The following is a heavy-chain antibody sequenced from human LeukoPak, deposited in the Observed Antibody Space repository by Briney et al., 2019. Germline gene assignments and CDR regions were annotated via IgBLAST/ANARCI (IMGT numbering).Heavy chain of an antibody. CDR3: ARAVRYCSSTSCRPLYGMDV. V-gene: IGHV4-31*11. D-gene: IGHD2-2*01. J-gene: IGHJ6*02. Sequence: SETLSLTCAVYGVSISSDNWWTWIRQHPGKGLEWIGYIYYSGSTYYNPSLKSRVTISVDTSKNQFSLKLSSVTAADTAVYYCARAVRYCSSTSCRPLYGMDVWGQGTTVTVSS. CDR1: GVSISSDNW. CDR2: IYYSGST.